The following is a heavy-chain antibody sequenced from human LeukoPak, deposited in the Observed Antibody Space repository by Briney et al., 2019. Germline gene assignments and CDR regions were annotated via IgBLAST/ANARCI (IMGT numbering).Heavy chain of an antibody. CDR2: INPNSGGT. V-gene: IGHV1-2*02. CDR1: GYTFTGYY. D-gene: IGHD6-19*01. CDR3: ARDISGWYWFDP. Sequence: ASVKVSCKASGYTFTGYYRHWVRQAPGQGLEWMGWINPNSGGTNYAQKFQGRATTTRDTSISTAYMELSRLRSDDTAVYYCARDISGWYWFDPWGQGTLVTVSS. J-gene: IGHJ5*02.